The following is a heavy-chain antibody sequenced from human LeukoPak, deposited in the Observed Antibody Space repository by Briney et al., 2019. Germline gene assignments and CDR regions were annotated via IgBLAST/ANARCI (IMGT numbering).Heavy chain of an antibody. Sequence: SETLSLTCTVSGGSISSSSYYWGWIRQPPGKGLEWIGSIHYSGSTYYNPSLKSRVTISVDTSKNQFSLKLSSVTAADTAVYYCARTNYDYVWGSSPVDYWGQGTLVTVSS. V-gene: IGHV4-39*01. J-gene: IGHJ4*02. D-gene: IGHD3-16*01. CDR1: GGSISSSSYY. CDR2: IHYSGST. CDR3: ARTNYDYVWGSSPVDY.